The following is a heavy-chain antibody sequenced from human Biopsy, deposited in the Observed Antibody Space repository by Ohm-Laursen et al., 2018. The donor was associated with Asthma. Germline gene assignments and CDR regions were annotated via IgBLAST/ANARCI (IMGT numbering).Heavy chain of an antibody. D-gene: IGHD3-22*01. CDR3: AKSADYYDSTDYLDF. J-gene: IGHJ4*01. Sequence: SLRLSCAAIGFSFDDCAMHWVRQAPGKGLEWVSSISWNSGNIDYADSVKGRFTISRDNAKNSPYLQMQSLRPEDTAFYYCAKSADYYDSTDYLDFWGRGTLVTVSS. V-gene: IGHV3-9*01. CDR2: ISWNSGNI. CDR1: GFSFDDCA.